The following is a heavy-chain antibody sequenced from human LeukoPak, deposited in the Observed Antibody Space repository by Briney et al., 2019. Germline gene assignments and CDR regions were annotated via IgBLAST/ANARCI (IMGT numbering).Heavy chain of an antibody. CDR1: GYTFTSYG. D-gene: IGHD6-13*01. V-gene: IGHV1-18*01. CDR2: ISVYNGNT. Sequence: ASVKVSCKTSGYTFTSYGISWVRQAPGQGLEWMGWISVYNGNTNYAQNVQGRVTMTTDTSTSTAYMVLRSLRSDDTAVYYCARDRGSSSWPGRYWGQGTLVTVSS. CDR3: ARDRGSSSWPGRY. J-gene: IGHJ4*02.